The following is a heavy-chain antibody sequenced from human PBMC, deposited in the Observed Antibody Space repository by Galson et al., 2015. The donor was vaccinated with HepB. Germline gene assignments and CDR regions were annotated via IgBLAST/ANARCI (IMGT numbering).Heavy chain of an antibody. J-gene: IGHJ3*02. Sequence: SLRLSCAASGFSFSEYRMAWVRQAPGRELEWVSSISKSGTSKDYADSLKGRFTISRDNTNNLLLLQMNSLRAEDTAVYYCAKVWRPYTYYDAFDIWGPGTMVTVSS. CDR2: ISKSGTSK. CDR3: AKVWRPYTYYDAFDI. D-gene: IGHD2-2*02. V-gene: IGHV3-21*01. CDR1: GFSFSEYR.